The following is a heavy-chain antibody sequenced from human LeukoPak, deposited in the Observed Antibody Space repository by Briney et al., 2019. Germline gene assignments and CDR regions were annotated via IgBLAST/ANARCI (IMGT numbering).Heavy chain of an antibody. CDR3: TKDMLLPWN. J-gene: IGHJ4*02. Sequence: GRSLRLSCAASGFTFDDYAMHWVRQAPGKGPEWVSSISGSGVSTYYADSVKGRFTISRDNSKNTLYVQMNSLRAEDTAVYYCTKDMLLPWNWGQGTLVTVSS. V-gene: IGHV3-23*01. D-gene: IGHD2-8*01. CDR2: ISGSGVST. CDR1: GFTFDDYA.